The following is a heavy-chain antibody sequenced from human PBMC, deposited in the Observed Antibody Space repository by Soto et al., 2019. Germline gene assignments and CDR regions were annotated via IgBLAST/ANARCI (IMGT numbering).Heavy chain of an antibody. V-gene: IGHV3-23*01. CDR1: VFTFRGYA. J-gene: IGHJ5*02. CDR2: ISGGGSDT. D-gene: IGHD3-3*01. CDR3: AKDDTWEWFFALDA. Sequence: EVHLLESGGGLVQPGGSLRLSCSDSVFTFRGYAMSWVRQAPGKGLEWVSGISGGGSDTYYSDSVRGRFTISRDNSKNTLYLQMNSLRVEDSAVYFCAKDDTWEWFFALDAWGQGTLVTVSS.